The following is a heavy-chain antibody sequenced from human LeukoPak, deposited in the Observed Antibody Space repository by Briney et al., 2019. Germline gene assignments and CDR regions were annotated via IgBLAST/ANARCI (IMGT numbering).Heavy chain of an antibody. D-gene: IGHD3-22*01. J-gene: IGHJ2*01. CDR1: GGSISSYY. V-gene: IGHV4-59*08. Sequence: SETLSLTCTVSGGSISSYYWSWIRQPPGKGLEWIGYIYYSGSTNYNPSLKSRVTISVDTCKNQFSLKLSPVTAADTAVYYCARAPDYYDSSGYYSPHWYFDLWGRGTLVTVSS. CDR2: IYYSGST. CDR3: ARAPDYYDSSGYYSPHWYFDL.